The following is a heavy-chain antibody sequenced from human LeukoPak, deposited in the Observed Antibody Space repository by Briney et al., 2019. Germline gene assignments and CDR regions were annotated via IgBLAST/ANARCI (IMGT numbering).Heavy chain of an antibody. V-gene: IGHV1-18*01. J-gene: IGHJ4*02. CDR1: GYTFTSYG. CDR3: ARGKRYCSGGSCYSYYFDY. D-gene: IGHD2-15*01. Sequence: ASVKVSCKASGYTFTSYGISWVRQAPGQGLEWMGWISAYNGNTNYAQKLQGRVTMTTDTSTSTAYMELSSLRSEDTAVYYCARGKRYCSGGSCYSYYFDYWGQGTLVTVSS. CDR2: ISAYNGNT.